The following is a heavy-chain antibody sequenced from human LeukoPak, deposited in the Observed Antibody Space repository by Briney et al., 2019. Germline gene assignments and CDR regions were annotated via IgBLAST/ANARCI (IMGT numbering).Heavy chain of an antibody. V-gene: IGHV4-4*07. CDR1: GDSLSSYY. Sequence: SETLSLTCTVSGDSLSSYYWTWIRQPAGKGLEWIGRMHTSGNPNYNPSLKSRVTMSVDSSKNHFSLKLTSVTAADTAVYYCARVVSSYYDVLTGYSYWFDRWGHGTLVTVSS. D-gene: IGHD3-9*01. CDR2: MHTSGNP. J-gene: IGHJ5*02. CDR3: ARVVSSYYDVLTGYSYWFDR.